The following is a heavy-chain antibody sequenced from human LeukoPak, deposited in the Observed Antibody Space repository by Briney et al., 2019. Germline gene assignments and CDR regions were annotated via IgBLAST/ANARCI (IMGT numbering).Heavy chain of an antibody. J-gene: IGHJ6*02. D-gene: IGHD2-2*01. CDR1: GFTVSSNY. Sequence: PGGSLRLSCAASGFTVSSNYMSWVRQAPGKGLEWVSVIYSGGSTYYADSVKGRFTISRDNSKNTLYLQMNSLRAEDTAVYYCASQKGDIVVVPAHLSYYYYGMDVWGQGTTVTVSS. CDR2: IYSGGST. CDR3: ASQKGDIVVVPAHLSYYYYGMDV. V-gene: IGHV3-53*01.